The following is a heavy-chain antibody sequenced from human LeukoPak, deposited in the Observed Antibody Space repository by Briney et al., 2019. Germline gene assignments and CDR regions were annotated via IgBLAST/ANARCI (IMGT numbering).Heavy chain of an antibody. V-gene: IGHV3-7*01. Sequence: PGGSLRLSCAASGFTFSSYWMSWVRQTPGKGLEWVANIKQDGSEKYYVDSVKGRFTISRDNAKNSLYLQMNSLRAEDTAVYYCAREGSGGSCCIDYWGQGTLVTVSS. CDR1: GFTFSSYW. CDR2: IKQDGSEK. J-gene: IGHJ4*02. D-gene: IGHD2-15*01. CDR3: AREGSGGSCCIDY.